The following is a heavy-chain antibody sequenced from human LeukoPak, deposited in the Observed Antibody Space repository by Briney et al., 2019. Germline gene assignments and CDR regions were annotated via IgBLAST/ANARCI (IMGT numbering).Heavy chain of an antibody. V-gene: IGHV4-4*07. CDR2: LYTSGSP. CDR3: ARDRVDSSGYYYYYGIAV. D-gene: IGHD3-22*01. J-gene: IGHJ6*02. CDR1: GGSISTYF. Sequence: PSETLSLTCTVAGGSISTYFWRWIRQPAGEGLGWIGRLYTSGSPNYNPSLTSRLTMSADPSKNQFSLHLSSVTAADTAIYSCARDRVDSSGYYYYYGIAVWGQGTAVTASS.